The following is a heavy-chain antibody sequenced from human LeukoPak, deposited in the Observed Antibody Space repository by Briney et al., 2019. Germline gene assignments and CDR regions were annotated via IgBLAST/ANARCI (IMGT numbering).Heavy chain of an antibody. Sequence: GGSLRLSCAASGFTVSSNYMSWVRQPPGKGLEWVSVIYSGGSTYYADSVKGRFTISRDNSKNTLYLQMNSLRAEDTAVYYCARDPYPHNYYGSGSPFSRWGQGTLVTVSS. CDR3: ARDPYPHNYYGSGSPFSR. D-gene: IGHD3-10*01. CDR2: IYSGGST. J-gene: IGHJ4*02. V-gene: IGHV3-66*01. CDR1: GFTVSSNY.